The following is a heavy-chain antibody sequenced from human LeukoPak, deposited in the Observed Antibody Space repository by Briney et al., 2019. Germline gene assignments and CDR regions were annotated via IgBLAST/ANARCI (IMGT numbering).Heavy chain of an antibody. V-gene: IGHV3-66*02. D-gene: IGHD1-26*01. CDR3: ARGIVGAFDY. CDR1: GFTVSSNY. CDR2: IYSGGST. Sequence: GGSLRLSCAASGFTVSSNYMSWVREAPEKGLEGVSVIYSGGSTYYADSVKGRFTISRDNSKNTLYLQMNSLRAEDTAVYYCARGIVGAFDYWGQGTLVTVSS. J-gene: IGHJ4*02.